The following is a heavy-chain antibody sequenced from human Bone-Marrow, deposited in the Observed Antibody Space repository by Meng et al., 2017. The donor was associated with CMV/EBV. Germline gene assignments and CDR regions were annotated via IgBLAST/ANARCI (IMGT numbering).Heavy chain of an antibody. CDR3: AKAVSRGLLEWSLEYYYGMEV. J-gene: IGHJ6*02. V-gene: IGHV3-23*03. CDR1: GVTVSSDA. D-gene: IGHD3-3*01. CDR2: IYSGGSST. Sequence: GVSLKMSCEASGVTVSSDAMSGVRQAPGNGLEWVSVIYSGGSSTYYADSVKGRFTISRDNSKNTLYLQMNSLRAEDTAVYYCAKAVSRGLLEWSLEYYYGMEVWGQGTTVTVSS.